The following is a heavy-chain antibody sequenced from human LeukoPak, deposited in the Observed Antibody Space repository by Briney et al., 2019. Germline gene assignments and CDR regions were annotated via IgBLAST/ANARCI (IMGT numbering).Heavy chain of an antibody. Sequence: GGSLRPSCAASGFAFSSYWMSWVRQAPGMGLEWVANIKQDGSEKYYVDSVKGRFTISRDNAKNSLYLQMNSLRVEDTAVYYCARHNYGYNYWGQGTLVTVSS. CDR2: IKQDGSEK. CDR3: ARHNYGYNY. J-gene: IGHJ4*02. V-gene: IGHV3-7*01. CDR1: GFAFSSYW. D-gene: IGHD5-18*01.